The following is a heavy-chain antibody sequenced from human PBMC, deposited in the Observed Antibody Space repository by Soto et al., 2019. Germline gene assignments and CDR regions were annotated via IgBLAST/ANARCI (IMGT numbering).Heavy chain of an antibody. J-gene: IGHJ4*02. D-gene: IGHD4-17*01. CDR2: ISAYNGNT. CDR1: GYTFTSYG. Sequence: ASVKVSCKASGYTFTSYGISWVRQAPGQGLEWMGWISAYNGNTNYAQKLQGRVTMTTDTSTSTAYMELRSLRSDDTAVYYCARVVLVYGGKYYLDNWGQGTLVTVSS. CDR3: ARVVLVYGGKYYLDN. V-gene: IGHV1-18*01.